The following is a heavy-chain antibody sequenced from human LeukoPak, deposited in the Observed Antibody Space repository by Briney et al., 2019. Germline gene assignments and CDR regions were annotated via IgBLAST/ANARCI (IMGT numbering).Heavy chain of an antibody. CDR3: AARVPLYGFDV. CDR2: IGSGGYDK. Sequence: GGSLRPSCVTSEFSFSTYAMGWVRQAPGKGLEWVSVIGSGGYDKHYADSVAGRFVISRDNSKSTLYLQMNSLRAEDAAVYYCAARVPLYGFDVWGQGTTVTVSS. V-gene: IGHV3-23*01. CDR1: EFSFSTYA. J-gene: IGHJ6*02.